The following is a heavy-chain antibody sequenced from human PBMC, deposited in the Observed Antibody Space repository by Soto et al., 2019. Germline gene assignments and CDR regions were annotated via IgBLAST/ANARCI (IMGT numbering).Heavy chain of an antibody. Sequence: PSETLSLTCTVSGASVSSGDYYWTWIRQPPGKDLEWIGYIYSSGNTNYNPSLRSRVTMSKDTSKNQFSLNLSSVTAADTAVYYCARRVTGGGERPDPRGLGTLVTVS. CDR1: GASVSSGDYY. V-gene: IGHV4-30-4*01. CDR3: ARRVTGGGERPDP. J-gene: IGHJ5*02. D-gene: IGHD7-27*01. CDR2: IYSSGNT.